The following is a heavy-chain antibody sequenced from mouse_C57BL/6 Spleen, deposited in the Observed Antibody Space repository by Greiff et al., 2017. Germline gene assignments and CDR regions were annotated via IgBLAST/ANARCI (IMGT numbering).Heavy chain of an antibody. V-gene: IGHV6-3*01. D-gene: IGHD1-1*01. CDR3: TITTVVEGFAY. J-gene: IGHJ3*01. CDR2: IRLKSDNYAT. Sequence: EVMLVESGGGLVQPGGSMKLSCVASGFTFSNYWMNWVRQSPEKGLEWVAQIRLKSDNYATHYAESVKGRFTISRDDSKSSVYLQMNNLRAEDTGIYYCTITTVVEGFAYWGQGTLVTVSA. CDR1: GFTFSNYW.